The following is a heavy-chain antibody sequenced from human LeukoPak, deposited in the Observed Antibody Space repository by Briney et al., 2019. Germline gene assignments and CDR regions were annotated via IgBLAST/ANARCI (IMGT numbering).Heavy chain of an antibody. CDR1: GGSISSGSYY. V-gene: IGHV4-61*02. CDR3: ARDNLEAGINDAFDI. D-gene: IGHD6-13*01. J-gene: IGHJ3*02. Sequence: PSETLSLTCTVSGGSISSGSYYWSWIRQPAGMGLEWIGRIYGSGSTNYNPSLKSRVTISVDTSKNQFSLRLSSVTAADTAVYYCARDNLEAGINDAFDIWGQGTMVTVSS. CDR2: IYGSGST.